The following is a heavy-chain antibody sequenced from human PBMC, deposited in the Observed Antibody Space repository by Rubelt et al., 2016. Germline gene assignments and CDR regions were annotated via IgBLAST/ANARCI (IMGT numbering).Heavy chain of an antibody. CDR2: ISSDGSNK. D-gene: IGHD6-19*01. J-gene: IGHJ4*02. V-gene: IGHV3-30*03. CDR3: ARGRGITVTGKEDYFDY. Sequence: GKGLEWVAVISSDGSNKYYPDSVKGRFTISRDNSKNTLYVQMNSLRPEDTAVYYCARGRGITVTGKEDYFDYWGQGTLVTVSS.